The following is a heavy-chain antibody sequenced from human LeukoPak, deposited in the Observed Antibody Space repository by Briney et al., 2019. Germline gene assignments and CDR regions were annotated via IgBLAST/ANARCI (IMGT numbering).Heavy chain of an antibody. CDR3: ASEGGQLRLSHWFDP. CDR1: GGSFSGYY. V-gene: IGHV4-34*01. Sequence: PSETLSLTCAVYGGSFSGYYWSWIRQPPGKGLEWIGEINHSGSTNYNPSLKSRVTISVDTSKNQFSLKLSSVTAADTAVYYCASEGGQLRLSHWFDPWGQGTMVTVSS. CDR2: INHSGST. J-gene: IGHJ3*01. D-gene: IGHD2-2*01.